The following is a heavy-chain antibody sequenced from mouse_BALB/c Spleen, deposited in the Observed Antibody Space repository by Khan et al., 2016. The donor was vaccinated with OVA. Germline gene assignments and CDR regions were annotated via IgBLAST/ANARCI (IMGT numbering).Heavy chain of an antibody. V-gene: IGHV5-6*01. CDR2: ISSGGDYT. CDR1: GFTFSSYS. D-gene: IGHD4-1*01. CDR3: LSHLTGSFAY. Sequence: EVQLVESGADLVKPGGSLKLSCAASGFTFSSYSMSWVRQTPDKRLEWVATISSGGDYTYYPDNVKGRFTISRDNAKNPLYLQMSSLKSEDTAMDYCLSHLTGSFAYWGQGTLVTVSA. J-gene: IGHJ3*01.